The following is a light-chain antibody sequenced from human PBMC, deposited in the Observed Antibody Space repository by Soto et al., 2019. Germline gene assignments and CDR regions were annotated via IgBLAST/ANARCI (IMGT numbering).Light chain of an antibody. CDR1: QSVSGN. Sequence: EIVMTQSPATLSVSPGEGAALSCRASQSVSGNLAWYQQKPGQAPRLPIYGASTRATGAPARFSSYGSGTEFTLTISSLQSEDFAVYYWQQYNNGPWTFGQGTKVDIK. CDR2: GAS. J-gene: IGKJ1*01. CDR3: QQYNNGPWT. V-gene: IGKV3-15*01.